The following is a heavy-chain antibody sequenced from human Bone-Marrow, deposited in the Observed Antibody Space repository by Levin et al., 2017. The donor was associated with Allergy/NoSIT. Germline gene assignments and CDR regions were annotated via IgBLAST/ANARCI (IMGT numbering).Heavy chain of an antibody. CDR1: GFRFNEYG. Sequence: PGGSLRLSCAASGFRFNEYGMHWVRQAPGKGLEWVAVISYDGSNKYYDDSAKGRFTISRDNSENALYLQMNSLRPEDTAIYYCARFSGVYGDYGLDVWGQGTTVTVSS. D-gene: IGHD4-17*01. CDR2: ISYDGSNK. J-gene: IGHJ6*02. V-gene: IGHV3-30*03. CDR3: ARFSGVYGDYGLDV.